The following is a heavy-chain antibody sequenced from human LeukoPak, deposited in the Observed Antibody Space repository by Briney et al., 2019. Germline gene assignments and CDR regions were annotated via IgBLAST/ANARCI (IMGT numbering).Heavy chain of an antibody. CDR3: ARVAIRDYVWGSYRSHFDY. D-gene: IGHD3-16*02. J-gene: IGHJ4*02. V-gene: IGHV4-34*01. CDR1: GGSFSGYY. Sequence: SETLSLTCAVYGGSFSGYYWSWTRQPPGKGLEWIGEINHSGSTNYNPSLKSRVTISVDTSKNQFSLKLSSVTAADTAVYCCARVAIRDYVWGSYRSHFDYWGQGTLVTASS. CDR2: INHSGST.